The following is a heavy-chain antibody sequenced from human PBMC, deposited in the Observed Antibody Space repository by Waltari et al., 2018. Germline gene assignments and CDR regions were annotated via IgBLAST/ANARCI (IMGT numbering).Heavy chain of an antibody. CDR1: GFIFSSYA. V-gene: IGHV3-23*01. D-gene: IGHD6-13*01. Sequence: LLASGGGLAQPGESLRLSCAASGFIFSSYAMSWVRQAPGKGLEWVSSISANDGGTYYADSVKGRFTVCRDNSKKTLYLQMKSLRAEDTAIYYCAKVLINSGYSSTWYRYYDYGMDVWGQGTTVTVSS. CDR2: ISANDGGT. J-gene: IGHJ6*02. CDR3: AKVLINSGYSSTWYRYYDYGMDV.